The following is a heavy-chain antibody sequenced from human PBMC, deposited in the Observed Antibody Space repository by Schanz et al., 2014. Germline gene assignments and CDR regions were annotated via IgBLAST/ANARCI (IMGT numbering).Heavy chain of an antibody. CDR3: ARGYGDSPTDF. V-gene: IGHV1-69*09. Sequence: QVQLVQSGAEVKKPGASVKVSCKASGYTFVSYSMHWVRQAPGQGLEWVGRFIPILDVGNYAQQFQGRVTITADRSTSTAYMELSSLRSEDTAVYYCARGYGDSPTDFWGQGTLVTVSS. J-gene: IGHJ4*02. CDR2: FIPILDVG. CDR1: GYTFVSYS. D-gene: IGHD4-17*01.